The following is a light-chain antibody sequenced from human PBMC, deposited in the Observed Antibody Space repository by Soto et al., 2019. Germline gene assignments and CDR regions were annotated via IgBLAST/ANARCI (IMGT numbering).Light chain of an antibody. J-gene: IGKJ1*01. V-gene: IGKV1-5*01. Sequence: DIPMTQSPSTLSASVRDRVAITCRASQSISSWLAWYQQKPGKAPKLLIYDASSLESGVPSRFSGSGSGTEFTLTISSLQPDDFATYYCQQYNSYLWTFGQGTKVDIK. CDR2: DAS. CDR1: QSISSW. CDR3: QQYNSYLWT.